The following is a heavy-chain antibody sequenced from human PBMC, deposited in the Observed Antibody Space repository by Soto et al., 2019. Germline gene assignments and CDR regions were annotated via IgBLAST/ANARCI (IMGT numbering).Heavy chain of an antibody. CDR3: TPTMVRGVITTYFGY. CDR1: GFTFSNAW. J-gene: IGHJ4*02. V-gene: IGHV3-15*07. Sequence: EVQLVESGGGLVKPGGSLRLSCAASGFTFSNAWMNWVRQAPGKGLEWVGRIKSKTDGGTTDYAAPVKGRFTISRDDSKNTLYLQMNSLKTEDTAVYYCTPTMVRGVITTYFGYWGQGTLVTVSS. D-gene: IGHD3-10*01. CDR2: IKSKTDGGTT.